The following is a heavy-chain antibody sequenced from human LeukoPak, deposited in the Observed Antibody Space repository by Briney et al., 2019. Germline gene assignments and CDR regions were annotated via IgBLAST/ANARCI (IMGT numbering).Heavy chain of an antibody. CDR2: INPNSGGT. CDR3: ARADYYDSSGYYN. CDR1: GYTFTDYY. J-gene: IGHJ4*02. V-gene: IGHV1-2*02. Sequence: ASVKVSCKTSGYTFTDYYMHWVRQAPGQGLEWMGWINPNSGGTNYAQKFQGRVTMTRDTSISTAYMELSRLRSDDTAVYYCARADYYDSSGYYNWGQGTLVTVSS. D-gene: IGHD3-22*01.